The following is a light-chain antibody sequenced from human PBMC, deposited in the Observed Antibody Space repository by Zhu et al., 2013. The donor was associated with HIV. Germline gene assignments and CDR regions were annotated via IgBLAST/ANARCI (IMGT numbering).Light chain of an antibody. J-gene: IGLJ2*01. Sequence: LTQPPSVSVAPGQTARITCGGNNIESRRVHWYQQHPGTAPKLIIYEGTKRPSGVSNRFSGSKSGNTASLTISGLQDDDEAEYYCNSHRSGTTLVLFGGGTKVTVL. CDR1: NIESRR. CDR2: EGT. V-gene: IGLV2-14*02. CDR3: NSHRSGTTLVL.